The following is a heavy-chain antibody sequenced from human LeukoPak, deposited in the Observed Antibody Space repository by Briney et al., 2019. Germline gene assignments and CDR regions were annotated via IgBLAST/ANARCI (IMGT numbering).Heavy chain of an antibody. CDR1: GFTFSRYG. CDR2: ISGSDGSGGTT. V-gene: IGHV3-23*01. CDR3: ATTYVTGRYDYFDY. Sequence: GGSLGLSCAASGFTFSRYGMSWVRQAPGKGLEWVSVISGSDGSGGTTYYADSVTGRFTISRDNAKNTLYLQMNSLRAEDTAVYYCATTYVTGRYDYFDYWGQGTLVTVSS. D-gene: IGHD6-19*01. J-gene: IGHJ4*02.